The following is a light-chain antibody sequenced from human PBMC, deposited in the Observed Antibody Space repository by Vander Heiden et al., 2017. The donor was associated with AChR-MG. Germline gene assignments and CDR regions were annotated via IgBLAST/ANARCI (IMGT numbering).Light chain of an antibody. CDR2: RDT. J-gene: IGLJ1*01. Sequence: QSVLTQPPSASGTPGQSVTISCSGGSPNIGSNTVSWYQQLPRTAPKLLIYRDTQRPSGVPDRFSGSRTGTSASLAISGLQSQDEADYYGLSWDDGLNVAVFGTGTKVVVL. CDR1: SPNIGSNT. CDR3: LSWDDGLNVAV. V-gene: IGLV1-44*01.